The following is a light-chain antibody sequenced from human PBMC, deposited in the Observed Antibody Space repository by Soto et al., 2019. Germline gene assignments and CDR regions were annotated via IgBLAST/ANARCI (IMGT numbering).Light chain of an antibody. CDR2: AAS. CDR1: QSISNY. V-gene: IGKV1-39*01. J-gene: IGKJ1*01. CDR3: QQSYITPGT. Sequence: DIQMTQSPSSLSTSVGDRVTITCRTSQSISNYLNWYQQKPGKVPKLLIYAASRLQSGVPSRFSASGSGTDFTLTISSLQPEDFATYYCQQSYITPGTFGQGTKVEIK.